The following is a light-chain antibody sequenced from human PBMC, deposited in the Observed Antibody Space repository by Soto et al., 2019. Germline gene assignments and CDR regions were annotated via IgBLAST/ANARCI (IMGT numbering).Light chain of an antibody. CDR3: SSYTSSSTLYV. J-gene: IGLJ1*01. V-gene: IGLV2-14*01. Sequence: QSALTQPASVSGSAGQSITISCTGTSSDVGGYNYVSWYQQHPGKDPKLMIYDVSNRPSGVSNRFSGSKSGNTASLTISGLQAEDEADYYCSSYTSSSTLYVFGTGTKVTVL. CDR2: DVS. CDR1: SSDVGGYNY.